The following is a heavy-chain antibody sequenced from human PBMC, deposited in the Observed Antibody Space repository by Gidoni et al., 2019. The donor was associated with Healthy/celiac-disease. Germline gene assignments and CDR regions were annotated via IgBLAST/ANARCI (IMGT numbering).Heavy chain of an antibody. CDR1: GGSFSGYY. Sequence: QVQLQQWGAGLLKPSETLSLTCAVYGGSFSGYYWSWIRQPPGKGLAWIGEINHIGRTNYNPSLKSRVTISVDTSKNQFSLKLSSVTAADTAVYYCANHRRLQPGGYYYYGMDVWGQGTTVTVSS. CDR2: INHIGRT. V-gene: IGHV4-34*01. J-gene: IGHJ6*02. D-gene: IGHD4-4*01. CDR3: ANHRRLQPGGYYYYGMDV.